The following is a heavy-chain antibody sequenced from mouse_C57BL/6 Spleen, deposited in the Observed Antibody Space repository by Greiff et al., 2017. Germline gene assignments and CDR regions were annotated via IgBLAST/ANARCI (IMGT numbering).Heavy chain of an antibody. CDR1: GFTFSDYG. D-gene: IGHD1-1*01. CDR3: AREIYYGSSYAMDY. CDR2: ISSGSSTI. Sequence: EVKLMESGGGLVKPGGSLKLSCAASGFTFSDYGMHWVRQAPEKGLEWVAYISSGSSTIYYADKVKGRFTISRDNAKNTLFLQMTSLRSEDTAMYYGAREIYYGSSYAMDYWGQGTSVTVSS. J-gene: IGHJ4*01. V-gene: IGHV5-17*01.